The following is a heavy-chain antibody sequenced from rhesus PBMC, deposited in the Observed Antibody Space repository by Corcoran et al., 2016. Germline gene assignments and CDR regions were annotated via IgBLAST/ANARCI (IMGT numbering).Heavy chain of an antibody. CDR3: AKDSSGLDY. V-gene: IGHV3S5*01. Sequence: EVQLVETGGGLVQPGGSLKLSCAASGFTFSSYGMSWVRQAPGEGLDWSSAINVGEGSNYYADSVKCRFTISRDTSKNTLSLQMNSLRAEDTAVYYCAKDSSGLDYWGQGVLVTVSS. CDR2: INVGEGSN. J-gene: IGHJ4*01. CDR1: GFTFSSYG. D-gene: IGHD6-31*01.